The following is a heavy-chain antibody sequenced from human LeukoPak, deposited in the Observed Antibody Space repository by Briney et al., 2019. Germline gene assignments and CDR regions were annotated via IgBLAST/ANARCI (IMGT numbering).Heavy chain of an antibody. Sequence: PGGSLRLSCAASEFTFSSYSMNWVRQAPGKGLEWVSAISGSGGSTYYADSVKGRFTISRDNSKNTLYLQMNSLRAEDTAVYYCAKDRYDYVWGSYSRPPEEVYYWGQGTLVTVSS. V-gene: IGHV3-23*01. CDR3: AKDRYDYVWGSYSRPPEEVYY. J-gene: IGHJ4*02. CDR2: ISGSGGST. CDR1: EFTFSSYS. D-gene: IGHD3-16*01.